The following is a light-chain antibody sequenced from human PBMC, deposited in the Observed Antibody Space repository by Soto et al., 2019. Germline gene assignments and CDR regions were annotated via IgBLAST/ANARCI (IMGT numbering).Light chain of an antibody. J-gene: IGLJ2*01. CDR1: SSDVGGYNY. CDR3: CSYAGSSSVV. Sequence: QSALTQPRPVSGSPGQSVTISCTGTSSDVGGYNYVSWYQQHPGKAPKLMIYDVSKRPSGVPDRFSGSKSDNTASLTISGLQAEDEADYYCCSYAGSSSVVFGGGTKLTVL. CDR2: DVS. V-gene: IGLV2-11*01.